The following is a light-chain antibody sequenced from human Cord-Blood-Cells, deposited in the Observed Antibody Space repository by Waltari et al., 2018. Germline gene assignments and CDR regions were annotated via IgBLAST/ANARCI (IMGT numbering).Light chain of an antibody. Sequence: ETVLTQSPGTLSLSPGERATLPCSASHSGNSSYLAWYQQKPGQAPRLLIYGTSHSATAIPDRFIVSASGTDFTLTISRLYPEDFAVYYCKQYGSSPTWTFGQGTKVEIK. CDR3: KQYGSSPTWT. CDR2: GTS. J-gene: IGKJ1*01. V-gene: IGKV3-20*01. CDR1: HSGNSSY.